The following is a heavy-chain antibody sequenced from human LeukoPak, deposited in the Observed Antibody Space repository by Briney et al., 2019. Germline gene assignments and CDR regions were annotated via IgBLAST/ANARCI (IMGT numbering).Heavy chain of an antibody. CDR2: ISSSSSYI. CDR3: ARDFTVAGNYYYMDV. J-gene: IGHJ6*03. D-gene: IGHD6-19*01. V-gene: IGHV3-21*01. Sequence: PGGSLRLSCAASGFTFSSYSMNWVRQAPGKGLEWVSSISSSSSYIYYADSVKGRFTISRDNAKNSLYLQKNSLRAEDTAVYYCARDFTVAGNYYYMDVWGKGTTVTISS. CDR1: GFTFSSYS.